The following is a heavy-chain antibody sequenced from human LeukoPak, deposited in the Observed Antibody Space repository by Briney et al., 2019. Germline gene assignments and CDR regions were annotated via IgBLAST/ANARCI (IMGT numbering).Heavy chain of an antibody. Sequence: GGSLRLSCAASGFTFSSYGMHWVRQAPGKGLEWVAIVSNDGSNKYYADSVKGRLAISRDNSKNTLYLQMNSLRAEDTAVYYCAKDRYDSSGYLFDYWGQGALVTVSS. J-gene: IGHJ4*02. CDR3: AKDRYDSSGYLFDY. CDR2: VSNDGSNK. CDR1: GFTFSSYG. D-gene: IGHD3-22*01. V-gene: IGHV3-30*18.